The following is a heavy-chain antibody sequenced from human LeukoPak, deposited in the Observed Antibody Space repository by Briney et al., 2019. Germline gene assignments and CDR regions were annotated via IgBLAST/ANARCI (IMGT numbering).Heavy chain of an antibody. V-gene: IGHV4-59*01. CDR2: IYYSGST. D-gene: IGHD6-13*01. CDR1: GGSISSYY. Sequence: SETLSLTCTVPGGSISSYYWSWIRQPPGKGLEWIGYIYYSGSTNYNPSLTSRVTISVDTSKNQLSLKLSSVTAADTAVYYCARDPGSSWYFDHWGQGTLVTVSS. CDR3: ARDPGSSWYFDH. J-gene: IGHJ4*02.